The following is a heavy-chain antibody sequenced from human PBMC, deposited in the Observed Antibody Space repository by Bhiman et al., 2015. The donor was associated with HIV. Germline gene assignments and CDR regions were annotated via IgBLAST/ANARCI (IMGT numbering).Heavy chain of an antibody. Sequence: EVQLVESGGGLVKPGGSLRLSCAASGFTFSIYTMNWVRQAPGKGLEWVSSISSSSSYIYYADSLKGRFTISRDNAKNSLYLQMNSLRAEDTAVYFCAKDPPGSYLYWGQGTLVTVSS. CDR2: ISSSSSYI. CDR1: GFTFSIYT. J-gene: IGHJ4*02. V-gene: IGHV3-21*04. D-gene: IGHD1-26*01. CDR3: AKDPPGSYLY.